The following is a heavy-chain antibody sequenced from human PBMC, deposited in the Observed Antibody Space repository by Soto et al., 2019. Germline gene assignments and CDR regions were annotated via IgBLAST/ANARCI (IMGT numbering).Heavy chain of an antibody. V-gene: IGHV1-18*01. CDR1: GYTFTSYG. Sequence: ASVKVSCKASGYTFTSYGISWVRQAPGQGLEWMGLINAYNGSTSYAQKFQGRVTMTRDTSTSTAYMELSSLRSEDTAVYYCARGPVLAVAGYYFDYWGQGTLVTVSS. J-gene: IGHJ4*02. CDR3: ARGPVLAVAGYYFDY. CDR2: INAYNGST. D-gene: IGHD6-19*01.